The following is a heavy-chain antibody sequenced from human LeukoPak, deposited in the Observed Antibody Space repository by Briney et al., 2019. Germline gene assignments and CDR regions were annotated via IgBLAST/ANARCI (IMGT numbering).Heavy chain of an antibody. CDR2: IYYSGST. D-gene: IGHD3-22*01. Sequence: SETLSLTCTVCGGSLSSYYWSWLRQPPGKGLEGVGYIYYSGSTKYNPSLKSRVTISVDTSKNQFSLKLSSVTAADTAVYYCASYDSSGSEAFDIWGQGTMVTVSS. CDR3: ASYDSSGSEAFDI. J-gene: IGHJ3*02. V-gene: IGHV4-59*01. CDR1: GGSLSSYY.